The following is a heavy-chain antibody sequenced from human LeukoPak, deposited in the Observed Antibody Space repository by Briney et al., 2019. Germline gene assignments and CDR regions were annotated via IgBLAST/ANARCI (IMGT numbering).Heavy chain of an antibody. CDR3: ARDAIGDYGILTGYGDY. CDR1: GFTFSSYS. V-gene: IGHV3-21*01. Sequence: GGSLRLSCAASGFTFSSYSMNWVRQAPGKGLEWVSSISSSSSYIYYADSVKGRFTISRDNAKNSLYLQMNSLRAEDTAVYYCARDAIGDYGILTGYGDYWGQGTLVTVSS. CDR2: ISSSSSYI. J-gene: IGHJ4*02. D-gene: IGHD3-9*01.